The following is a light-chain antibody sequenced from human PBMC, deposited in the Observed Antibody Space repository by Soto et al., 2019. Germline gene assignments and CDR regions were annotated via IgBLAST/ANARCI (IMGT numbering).Light chain of an antibody. CDR3: QQYNNWPPST. CDR2: GAS. J-gene: IGKJ5*01. Sequence: IVVSQSPATVSVTPGERATLSCRASQSVSGNLAWYQQKPGQTPRHLIYGASTRATGIPVRFSGSGSGTEFTLTISSLQYEDYAVYYCQQYNNWPPSTFGQGTRLEI. CDR1: QSVSGN. V-gene: IGKV3-15*01.